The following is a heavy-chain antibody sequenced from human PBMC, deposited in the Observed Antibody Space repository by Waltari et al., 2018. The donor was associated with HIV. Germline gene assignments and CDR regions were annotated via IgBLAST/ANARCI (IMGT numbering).Heavy chain of an antibody. D-gene: IGHD5-12*01. CDR1: GVSLSDSS. V-gene: IGHV4-34*01. CDR3: ARKEVAPYGGYGETDWFDP. CDR2: IDHGGSA. Sequence: VRLQQWGAGLLKPSETLSLTCAVYGVSLSDSSWTWLRQSPGKGLEWIGEIDHGGSAKYNPSLKSRVHMSVDTSKNQFSLKMTSVSVTDTALYYCARKEVAPYGGYGETDWFDPWGQGTLVTVSS. J-gene: IGHJ5*02.